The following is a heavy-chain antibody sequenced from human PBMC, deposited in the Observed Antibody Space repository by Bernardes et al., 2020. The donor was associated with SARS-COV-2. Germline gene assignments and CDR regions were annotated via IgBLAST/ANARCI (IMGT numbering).Heavy chain of an antibody. CDR2: ISYDGRNK. D-gene: IGHD3-22*01. CDR3: AKEYGTMIVVVSRGFDY. Sequence: GSLRLSCAASGFTFSSYGMHWVRQAPGKGLEWVAVISYDGRNKYYADSVKGRFTISRDNSKDTLYLQMNSLRAEDTAVYYCAKEYGTMIVVVSRGFDYWGQGTLVTLSS. V-gene: IGHV3-30*18. J-gene: IGHJ4*02. CDR1: GFTFSSYG.